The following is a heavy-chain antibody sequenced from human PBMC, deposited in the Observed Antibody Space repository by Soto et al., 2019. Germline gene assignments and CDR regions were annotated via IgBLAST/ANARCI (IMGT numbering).Heavy chain of an antibody. CDR2: IIPIFGTA. Sequence: SVKVSCKASGGTVSSYAISWVRQAPGQGLEWMGGIIPIFGTANYAQKFQGRVTITADESTSTAYMELSSLRSEDTAVYYCARTITMVRGGNAFDIWGQGTMVTVSS. CDR1: GGTVSSYA. CDR3: ARTITMVRGGNAFDI. J-gene: IGHJ3*02. V-gene: IGHV1-69*13. D-gene: IGHD3-10*01.